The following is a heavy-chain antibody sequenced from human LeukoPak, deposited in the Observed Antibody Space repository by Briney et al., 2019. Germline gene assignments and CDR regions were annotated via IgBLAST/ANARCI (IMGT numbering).Heavy chain of an antibody. CDR1: GFTFSSYS. CDR3: ARVEEEAIPFDY. Sequence: GSLRLSCAASGFTFSSYSMNWVRQAPGKGLEWVSSISSSSSYIYYADSVKGRFTISRDNAKNSLYLQMNSLRAEDTAVYYCARVEEEAIPFDYWGQGTLVTVSS. V-gene: IGHV3-21*01. D-gene: IGHD2-21*01. J-gene: IGHJ4*02. CDR2: ISSSSSYI.